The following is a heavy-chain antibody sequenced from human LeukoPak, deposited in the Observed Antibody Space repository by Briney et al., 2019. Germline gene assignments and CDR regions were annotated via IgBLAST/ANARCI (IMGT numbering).Heavy chain of an antibody. J-gene: IGHJ4*02. CDR2: TYYSGST. D-gene: IGHD4-11*01. CDR3: ARYSPHFDY. CDR1: GGSISSGGYS. Sequence: SETLSLTCTVSGGSISSGGYSWSWIRQHPGKGLEWIGYTYYSGSTYYNPSLKSRVTISVDTSKNQFSLKLSSVTAADTAVYYCARYSPHFDYWGQGTLVTVSS. V-gene: IGHV4-31*03.